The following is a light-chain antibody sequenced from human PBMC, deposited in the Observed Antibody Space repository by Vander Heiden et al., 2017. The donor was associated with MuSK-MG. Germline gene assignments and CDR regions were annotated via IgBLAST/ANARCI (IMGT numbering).Light chain of an antibody. Sequence: IQMTQSPSSLSASVGDRVTITCRASQGIGNDLGWHQQKPGKAPKRLIYGASTVQGGVPSRFSGIESGAEFTLTISSLQPEDIATYYCQQYDSSPITFGRGTGLEMK. CDR1: QGIGND. CDR3: QQYDSSPIT. CDR2: GAS. J-gene: IGKJ5*01. V-gene: IGKV1-17*01.